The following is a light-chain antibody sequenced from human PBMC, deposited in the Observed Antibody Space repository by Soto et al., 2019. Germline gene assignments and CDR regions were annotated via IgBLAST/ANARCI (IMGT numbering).Light chain of an antibody. CDR1: NSDVGGYNF. J-gene: IGLJ3*02. CDR3: CSYAGSFTWV. Sequence: QSALTQPRSVSGSPGQSVTISCTGTNSDVGGYNFVSWYQQLPGKAPKLMIYDVTKRPSGVPDRFSGSKSGNTASLTISGLQAEDEADYYCCSYAGSFTWVFGGGTQLTVL. CDR2: DVT. V-gene: IGLV2-11*01.